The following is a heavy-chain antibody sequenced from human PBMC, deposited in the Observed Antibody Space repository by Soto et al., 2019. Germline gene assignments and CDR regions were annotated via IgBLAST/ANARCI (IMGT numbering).Heavy chain of an antibody. J-gene: IGHJ6*02. V-gene: IGHV4-30-4*01. CDR2: IYYSGST. CDR3: ARGPVAGDYYGMDV. Sequence: PSETLSLTCTVSGGSISSGDYYWSWIRRPPGKGLEWIGYIYYSGSTYYNPSLKSRVTISVDTSKNQFSLKLSSVTAADTAVYYCARGPVAGDYYGMDVWGQGTTVTVSS. CDR1: GGSISSGDYY. D-gene: IGHD6-19*01.